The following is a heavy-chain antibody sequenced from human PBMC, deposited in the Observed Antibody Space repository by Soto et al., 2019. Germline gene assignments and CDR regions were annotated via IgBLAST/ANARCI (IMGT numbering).Heavy chain of an antibody. J-gene: IGHJ4*02. D-gene: IGHD2-15*01. CDR3: AIINCSGGSCYSNFDY. CDR1: GYTFTGYY. V-gene: IGHV1-2*04. CDR2: INPNSGGT. Sequence: ASVKVSCKASGYTFTGYYMHWVRQAPGQGLEWMGWINPNSGGTNYVQKFQGWVTMTRDTSISTAYMELSRLRSDDTAVYYCAIINCSGGSCYSNFDYWGQGTLVTVSS.